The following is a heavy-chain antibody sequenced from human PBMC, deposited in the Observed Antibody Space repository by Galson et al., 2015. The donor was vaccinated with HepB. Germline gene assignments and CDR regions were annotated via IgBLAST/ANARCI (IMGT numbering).Heavy chain of an antibody. CDR2: IRSKTYGETA. Sequence: SLRLSCAGSGFTFRDYAMNWIRQAPGKGLEWIGFIRSKTYGETAEYAASVKGRFSIPRDESKSIAYLQMNALTTENTAVYYCTRDLCSDGDCYFDDLGQGTLVTVSS. V-gene: IGHV3-49*03. J-gene: IGHJ4*02. CDR3: TRDLCSDGDCYFDD. CDR1: GFTFRDYA. D-gene: IGHD2-15*01.